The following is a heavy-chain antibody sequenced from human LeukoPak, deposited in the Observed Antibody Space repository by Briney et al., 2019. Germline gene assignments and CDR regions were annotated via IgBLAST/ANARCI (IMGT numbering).Heavy chain of an antibody. CDR2: IYYSGST. J-gene: IGHJ4*02. CDR1: GGSISSYY. Sequence: PSETLSLTCTVSGGSISSYYWSWIRQPPGKGLEWIGYIYYSGSTNYNPSLKSRVTISVDTSKNQFSLKLSSVTAADTAAYYCARGVAAPGYFDYWGQGTLVTVSS. D-gene: IGHD6-6*01. V-gene: IGHV4-59*01. CDR3: ARGVAAPGYFDY.